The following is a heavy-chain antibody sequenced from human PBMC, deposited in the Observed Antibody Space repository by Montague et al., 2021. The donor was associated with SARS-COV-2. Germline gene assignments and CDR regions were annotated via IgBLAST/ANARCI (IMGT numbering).Heavy chain of an antibody. J-gene: IGHJ6*02. Sequence: SLSLSFSASGFTFSSYSMNWVRQAPGKGLEWVSSISSSSSYIYYADSVKGRFTISRDNAKNSLYLQMNSLRAEDTAVYYCARDSALLWFGELLPPGYYYGMDVWGQGTTVTVSS. CDR1: GFTFSSYS. CDR3: ARDSALLWFGELLPPGYYYGMDV. V-gene: IGHV3-21*01. CDR2: ISSSSSYI. D-gene: IGHD3-10*01.